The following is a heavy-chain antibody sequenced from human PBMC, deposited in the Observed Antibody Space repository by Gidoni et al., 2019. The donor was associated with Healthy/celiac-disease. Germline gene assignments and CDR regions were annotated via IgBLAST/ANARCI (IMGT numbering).Heavy chain of an antibody. J-gene: IGHJ6*02. CDR3: ARGPRWGMDV. V-gene: IGHV4-31*03. CDR2: IYYSGST. Sequence: QVQLQEPGLGLVKPSQTLSLTCTVSGGSISSGGYYWSWIRQHPGKCLEWIGYIYYSGSTYYNPSLKSRVTISVDTSKNQCSLKLSSVTAADTAVYYCARGPRWGMDVWGQGTTVTVSS. CDR1: GGSISSGGYY. D-gene: IGHD6-13*01.